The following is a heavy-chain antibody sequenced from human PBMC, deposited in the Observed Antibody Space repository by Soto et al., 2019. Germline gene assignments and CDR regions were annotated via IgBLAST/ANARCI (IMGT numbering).Heavy chain of an antibody. Sequence: ASVKVSCKASGYTFTSYGISWVRQAPGQGLEWMGWISAYNGNTNYAQKLQGRVTMTTDTSTSTAYMELRSLRSDDTAVYYCARGIPGTIDSLVVVPAANYYYYYGMDVWGQGTTVTVSS. V-gene: IGHV1-18*01. CDR3: ARGIPGTIDSLVVVPAANYYYYYGMDV. D-gene: IGHD2-2*01. CDR2: ISAYNGNT. J-gene: IGHJ6*02. CDR1: GYTFTSYG.